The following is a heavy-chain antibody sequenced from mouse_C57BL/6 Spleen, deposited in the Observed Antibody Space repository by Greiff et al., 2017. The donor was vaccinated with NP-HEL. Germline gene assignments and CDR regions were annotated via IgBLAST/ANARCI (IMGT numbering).Heavy chain of an antibody. CDR1: GYTFTSYW. CDR2: IDPSDSYT. J-gene: IGHJ3*01. D-gene: IGHD3-2*02. CDR3: ARWELRLPWFAY. V-gene: IGHV1-50*01. Sequence: QVQLQQPGAELVKPGASVKLSCKASGYTFTSYWMQWVKQRPGQGLEWIGEIDPSDSYTNYNQKFKGKATLTVDTSSSTAYMQLSSLTSEDSAVYYCARWELRLPWFAYWGQGTLVTVSA.